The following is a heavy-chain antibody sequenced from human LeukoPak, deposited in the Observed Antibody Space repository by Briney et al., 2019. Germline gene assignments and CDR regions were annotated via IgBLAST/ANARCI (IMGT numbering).Heavy chain of an antibody. CDR3: AREGIAAAGTLLDY. V-gene: IGHV3-33*01. Sequence: GGSLRLSCAASGFTFSSYGMHWVRQAPGKGLEWVAVIWYDGSNKYYADSVKGRFTISRDNSKNTLYLQMNSLRAEDTAVYYCAREGIAAAGTLLDYWGQGTLVTVSS. J-gene: IGHJ4*02. CDR2: IWYDGSNK. D-gene: IGHD6-13*01. CDR1: GFTFSSYG.